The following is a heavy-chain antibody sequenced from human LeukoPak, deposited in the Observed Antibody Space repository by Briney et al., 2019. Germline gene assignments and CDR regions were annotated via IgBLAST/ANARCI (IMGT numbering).Heavy chain of an antibody. J-gene: IGHJ6*04. CDR3: ARWDGQLFEWNMDV. V-gene: IGHV3-7*01. CDR2: IREDGSEK. CDR1: GFKFRDFW. Sequence: PGGSLRLSCAASGFKFRDFWMNWVRQAPGKGLEWLANIREDGSEKYYAESVKGRFTTSRDNTRTLLFLHLSSVRVEDTAVYYCARWDGQLFEWNMDVWGKGTTVTVSS. D-gene: IGHD6-6*01.